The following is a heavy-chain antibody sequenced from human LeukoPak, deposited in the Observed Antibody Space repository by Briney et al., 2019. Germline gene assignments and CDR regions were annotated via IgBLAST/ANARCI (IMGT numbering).Heavy chain of an antibody. J-gene: IGHJ5*02. D-gene: IGHD2-2*01. CDR3: ARSPLYCGSTSCSRFDP. CDR2: INPSGGST. Sequence: ASVKVSCKASGYTFTSYYMHWVRQAPGQGLEWMGIINPSGGSTSYAQKFQGRVTMTRDTSTSTVYMELSSLRSEDTAVYYCARSPLYCGSTSCSRFDPWGQGTLVTVSS. V-gene: IGHV1-46*01. CDR1: GYTFTSYY.